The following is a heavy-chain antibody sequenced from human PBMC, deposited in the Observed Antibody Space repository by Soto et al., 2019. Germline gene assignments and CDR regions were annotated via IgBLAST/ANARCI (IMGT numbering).Heavy chain of an antibody. CDR1: GFTFSSYS. J-gene: IGHJ4*02. Sequence: PGGSLRLSCAASGFTFSSYSMNWVRQAPGKELEWVSSISSSSSYIYYADSVKGRFTISRDNAKNSLYLQMNSLRAEDTAVYYCASSHSQYSSRGGYFDYWGQGTLVTVSS. CDR2: ISSSSSYI. CDR3: ASSHSQYSSRGGYFDY. V-gene: IGHV3-21*01. D-gene: IGHD6-13*01.